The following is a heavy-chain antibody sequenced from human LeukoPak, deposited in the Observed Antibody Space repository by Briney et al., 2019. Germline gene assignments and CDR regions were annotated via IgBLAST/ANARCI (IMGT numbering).Heavy chain of an antibody. D-gene: IGHD3-22*01. V-gene: IGHV4-59*01. CDR1: GGSISSYY. J-gene: IGHJ1*01. CDR2: IYYSGST. Sequence: KPSETLSLTCTVSGGSISSYYWNWIRQPPGKGLEWIGYIYYSGSTNYNPSLKSRVTISVDTSKNQFSLKLSSVTAEDTAVYYCARSLSDSSGYLYFQHWGQGTLVTVSS. CDR3: ARSLSDSSGYLYFQH.